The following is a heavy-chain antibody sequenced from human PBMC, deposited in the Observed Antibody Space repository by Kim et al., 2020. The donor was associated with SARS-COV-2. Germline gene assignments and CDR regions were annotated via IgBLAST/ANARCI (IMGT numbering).Heavy chain of an antibody. J-gene: IGHJ6*02. CDR3: GSELDA. Sequence: GGSLRLSCAASGFTFSTHWMNWIRQAPGKGLEWVANIKTDGSAPYYVDSVKGRFTISRDNAKNSLYLQMNSLRADDTAVYYCGSELDACGQGTTLAVS. CDR1: GFTFSTHW. CDR2: IKTDGSAP. V-gene: IGHV3-7*01.